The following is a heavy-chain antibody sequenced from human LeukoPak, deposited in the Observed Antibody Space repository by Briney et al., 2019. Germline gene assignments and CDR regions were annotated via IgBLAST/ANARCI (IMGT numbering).Heavy chain of an antibody. J-gene: IGHJ4*02. CDR3: ARGWGIAAAGHIKFDY. CDR1: GGSISSYY. Sequence: PSETLSLTCTVSGGSISSYYWSWIRQPPGKGLEWIGYIYYSGSTNYNPSLKSRVTISVDTSKNQFSLKLSSVTAADTAVYYCARGWGIAAAGHIKFDYWGQGTLVTVSS. D-gene: IGHD6-13*01. V-gene: IGHV4-59*01. CDR2: IYYSGST.